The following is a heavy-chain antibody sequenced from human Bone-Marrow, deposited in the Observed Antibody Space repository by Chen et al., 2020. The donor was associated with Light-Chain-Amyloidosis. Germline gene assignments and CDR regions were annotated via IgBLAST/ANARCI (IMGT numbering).Heavy chain of an antibody. CDR1: GFTFSSYG. CDR2: ISYDGSNK. Sequence: QVQLVESGGGVVQPGRSLRLSCAASGFTFSSYGMHWVRQAPGKGLEWVAVISYDGSNKYYADSVKGRFTISRDNSKNTLYLQMNSLRAEDTAVYYCAKEWNTMIVVARPRGIDYWGQGTLVTVSS. V-gene: IGHV3-30*18. CDR3: AKEWNTMIVVARPRGIDY. D-gene: IGHD3-22*01. J-gene: IGHJ4*02.